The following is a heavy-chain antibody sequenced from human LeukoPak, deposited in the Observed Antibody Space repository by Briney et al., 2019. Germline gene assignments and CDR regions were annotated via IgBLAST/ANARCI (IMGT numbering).Heavy chain of an antibody. CDR1: GGSISGYY. J-gene: IGHJ4*02. Sequence: SETLSLTCTVSGGSISGYYWSWIRQSSGKGLEWIGYIYNSGSTNYNPSLQSRVTISVDTSKNQFSLNLSSVTAADTAVYYCARHGSGTYPRFDYWGQGTLVTVSS. V-gene: IGHV4-59*08. CDR2: IYNSGST. CDR3: ARHGSGTYPRFDY. D-gene: IGHD3-10*01.